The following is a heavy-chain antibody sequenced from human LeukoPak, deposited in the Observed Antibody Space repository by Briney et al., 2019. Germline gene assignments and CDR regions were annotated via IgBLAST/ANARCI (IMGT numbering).Heavy chain of an antibody. Sequence: GGSLRLSCAGSGLTFSTFSMNWVRQAPGKRLEWVASISSSSGHIYYADSVRGRFTISRDNAKNSTYLQMNSLRVEDAAIYYCARAIAAAGNYWGQGTLVTVSS. D-gene: IGHD6-13*01. CDR3: ARAIAAAGNY. V-gene: IGHV3-21*01. J-gene: IGHJ4*02. CDR2: ISSSSGHI. CDR1: GLTFSTFS.